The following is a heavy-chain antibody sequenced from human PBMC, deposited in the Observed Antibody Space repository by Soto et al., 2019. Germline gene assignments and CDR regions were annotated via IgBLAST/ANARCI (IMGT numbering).Heavy chain of an antibody. D-gene: IGHD3-10*01. CDR1: GVSISTYY. CDR2: TYYTGST. Sequence: PSETLSLTCTVSGVSISTYYWSWIRQPPGKGLEWIGYTYYTGSTNYNPSLKSRVTMSVDTSKNQFSLKLSSVTAADTAVYYCAKWFGGCRDWGQGTLVTSPQ. CDR3: AKWFGGCRD. V-gene: IGHV4-59*01. J-gene: IGHJ4*02.